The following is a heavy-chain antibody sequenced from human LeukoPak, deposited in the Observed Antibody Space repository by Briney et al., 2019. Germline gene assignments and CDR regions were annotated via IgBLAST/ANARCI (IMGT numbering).Heavy chain of an antibody. D-gene: IGHD6-19*01. CDR3: AKDQYSSGLYYFEY. CDR2: ISYSGGST. Sequence: GGSLRLSCAASGFTFSSYAMTWVRQAPGKGLKWVSGISYSGGSTYYADSVKGRFTISRDNSKNTLYLQMNSLRAEDTAIYYCAKDQYSSGLYYFEYWGQGTLVTVPS. J-gene: IGHJ4*02. CDR1: GFTFSSYA. V-gene: IGHV3-23*01.